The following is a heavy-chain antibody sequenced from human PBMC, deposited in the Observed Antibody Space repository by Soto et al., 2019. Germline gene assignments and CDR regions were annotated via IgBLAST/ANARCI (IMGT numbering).Heavy chain of an antibody. CDR3: ARAQYYDYVWGSRPSDYYGMDV. CDR1: GFTFSSYS. J-gene: IGHJ6*02. D-gene: IGHD3-16*01. CDR2: ISSSSSYI. Sequence: GGSLRLSCAASGFTFSSYSMNWVRQAPGKGLEWVSSISSSSSYIYYADSVKGRFTISRDNAKNSLYLQMNSLRAEDTAVYYCARAQYYDYVWGSRPSDYYGMDVWGQGTTVTVSS. V-gene: IGHV3-21*01.